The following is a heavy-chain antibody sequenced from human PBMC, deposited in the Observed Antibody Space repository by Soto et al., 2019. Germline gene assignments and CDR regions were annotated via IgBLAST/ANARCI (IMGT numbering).Heavy chain of an antibody. D-gene: IGHD3-10*01. CDR3: ARDRRMVRGVGFQH. V-gene: IGHV1-69*01. CDR1: GGTFSSYA. Sequence: QVQLVQSGAEVKKPGSSVKVSCKASGGTFSSYAISWVRQAPGQGLEWMGGIIPIFGTANYAQKFQGRVTITADESTSTAYMGLSSLRSEDTAVYYCARDRRMVRGVGFQHWGQGTLVTVSS. CDR2: IIPIFGTA. J-gene: IGHJ1*01.